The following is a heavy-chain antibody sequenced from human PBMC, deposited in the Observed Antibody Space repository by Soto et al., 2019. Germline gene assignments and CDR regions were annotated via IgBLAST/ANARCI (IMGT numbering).Heavy chain of an antibody. CDR2: ISNRGDT. J-gene: IGHJ3*02. D-gene: IGHD2-15*01. CDR3: AREPRYCRSGSCSITGDAYDI. V-gene: IGHV3-66*01. Sequence: EVQLVESGGGLVQPGGSLRLSCTASGFIVSDTYVNWVRQAPGKGLEWVSVISNRGDTHYADSVRGRFSLSRDISDNTLHLQMNNLKVEDTAVYYCAREPRYCRSGSCSITGDAYDIWGQGKMVTVSS. CDR1: GFIVSDTY.